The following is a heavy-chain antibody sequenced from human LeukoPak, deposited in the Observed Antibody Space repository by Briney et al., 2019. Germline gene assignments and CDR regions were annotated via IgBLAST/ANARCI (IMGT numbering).Heavy chain of an antibody. D-gene: IGHD6-13*01. CDR1: GFTFSRYW. J-gene: IGHJ5*02. CDR3: ARGLPGYSNTWNDH. V-gene: IGHV3-74*01. CDR2: TNSDGSLP. Sequence: GGSLRLSCAASGFTFSRYWMHWVRQAPGKGLVWVSRTNSDGSLPSYADSVKGRFTISRDNAKNTLYLQMNSLGVEDKAIYYCARGLPGYSNTWNDHWGQGTLVTVSS.